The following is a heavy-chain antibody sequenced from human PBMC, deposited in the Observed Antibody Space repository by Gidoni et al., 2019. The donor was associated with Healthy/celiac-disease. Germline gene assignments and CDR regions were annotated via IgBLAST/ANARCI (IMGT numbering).Heavy chain of an antibody. D-gene: IGHD3-3*01. CDR2: RKQDGSEK. CDR1: GFTFSSYW. CDR3: ARDLNFWSGYLYGMDV. Sequence: EVQLVASGGGLVQPGGSLRLSCAASGFTFSSYWMSWVRQAPGKGLEWVANRKQDGSEKYYVDSVKGRFTISRDNAKNSLYLQMNSLRAEDTAVYYCARDLNFWSGYLYGMDVWGQGTTVTVSS. V-gene: IGHV3-7*01. J-gene: IGHJ6*02.